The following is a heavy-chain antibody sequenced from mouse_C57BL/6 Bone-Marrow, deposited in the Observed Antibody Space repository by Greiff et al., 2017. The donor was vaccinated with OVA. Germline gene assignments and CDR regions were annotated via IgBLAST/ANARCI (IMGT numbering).Heavy chain of an antibody. V-gene: IGHV1-55*01. J-gene: IGHJ4*01. CDR1: GYTFSSYW. CDR2: IYPGSGST. CDR3: ARDGYCGNYYAMDY. D-gene: IGHD2-3*01. Sequence: QVQLQQPGAELVKPGASVKMSCKASGYTFSSYWLTWVKQRPGQGLEWIGDIYPGSGSTNYNEKFKSKATLTVDTSSSTAYMQLSSLTSEDSAVYYCARDGYCGNYYAMDYWGQGTSVTVSS.